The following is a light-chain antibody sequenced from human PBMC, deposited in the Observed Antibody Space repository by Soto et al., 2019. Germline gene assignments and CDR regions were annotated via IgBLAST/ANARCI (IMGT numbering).Light chain of an antibody. Sequence: VLTQSPATLSLSPGESATLSCRASQSVSSYLAWYQQKPGQGPRLLIYDASNRATGVSARFSGSGSGTDFTLTISRLEPEDFAVYYCHQRSSWPRGTFGQGTKV. V-gene: IGKV3-11*01. CDR2: DAS. CDR1: QSVSSY. J-gene: IGKJ1*01. CDR3: HQRSSWPRGT.